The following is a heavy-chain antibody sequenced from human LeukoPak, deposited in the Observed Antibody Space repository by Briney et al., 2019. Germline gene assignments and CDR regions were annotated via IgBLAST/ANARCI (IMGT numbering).Heavy chain of an antibody. D-gene: IGHD6-13*01. CDR1: GGSISSYY. CDR3: ARAQLYSSSWYVMLDWFDP. V-gene: IGHV4-59*01. J-gene: IGHJ5*02. Sequence: SETLSLTCTVSGGSISSYYWSWIRQPPGKGLEWIGYIYYSGSTNYNPSLKSRVTISVDTSKNQFSLKLSSVTAADTAVYYCARAQLYSSSWYVMLDWFDPWGQGTLVTVSS. CDR2: IYYSGST.